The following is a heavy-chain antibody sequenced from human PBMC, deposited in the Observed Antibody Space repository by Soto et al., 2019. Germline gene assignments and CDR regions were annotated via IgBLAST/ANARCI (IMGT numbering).Heavy chain of an antibody. Sequence: QVQLVQSGAEVKKPGASVKVSCKASGYTFTSYAISWVRQAPGQGLEWMGWISAYNGNTNYAQKLQGRVTMTTDPSSSSAYRELRSRRSVDTGVYYCARDLDSGAVDYWGQGTLVTVSS. CDR2: ISAYNGNT. J-gene: IGHJ4*02. D-gene: IGHD2-21*01. CDR3: ARDLDSGAVDY. CDR1: GYTFTSYA. V-gene: IGHV1-18*01.